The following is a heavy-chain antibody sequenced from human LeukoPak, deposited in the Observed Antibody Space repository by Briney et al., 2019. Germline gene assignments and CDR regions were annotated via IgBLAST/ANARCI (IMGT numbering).Heavy chain of an antibody. CDR3: ARGYRYYDFWSGPYGMDV. V-gene: IGHV4-34*01. CDR2: INHSGST. Sequence: SETLSLTCAVYGGSFSGYYWSWIRQPPGKGLEWIGEINHSGSTNYNPSLKSRVTISVDTSKNQFSLQLSSVTAADTAVYYCARGYRYYDFWSGPYGMDVWGQGTTVTVSS. CDR1: GGSFSGYY. J-gene: IGHJ6*02. D-gene: IGHD3-3*01.